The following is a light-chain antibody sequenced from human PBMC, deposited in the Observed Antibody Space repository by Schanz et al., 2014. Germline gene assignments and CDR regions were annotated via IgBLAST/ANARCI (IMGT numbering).Light chain of an antibody. CDR3: QHYGGSFT. CDR1: QSVGSRS. V-gene: IGKV3-20*01. Sequence: EIVLTQSPDTLSLSPGERATLSCRASQSVGSRSLAWYQQKPGQPPRLLIYGASNRAAGIPDRFSGSGSGTDFTLSISRLEPEDFAIYYCQHYGGSFTFGPGTRVDIK. CDR2: GAS. J-gene: IGKJ3*01.